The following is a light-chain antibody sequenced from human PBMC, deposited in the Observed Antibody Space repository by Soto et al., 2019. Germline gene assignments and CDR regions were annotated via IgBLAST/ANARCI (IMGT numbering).Light chain of an antibody. CDR1: SSDVGGYNY. Sequence: QSALTQPASVSGSPGQSITISCTGTSSDVGGYNYVSWYQQHPGKAPKLLIYEINTRPSGVSNRFSGSKSGNTASLTISWLQAEDEGDYYCSSYTTSTTRIIFGGGTKLTVL. J-gene: IGLJ2*01. CDR2: EIN. CDR3: SSYTTSTTRII. V-gene: IGLV2-14*01.